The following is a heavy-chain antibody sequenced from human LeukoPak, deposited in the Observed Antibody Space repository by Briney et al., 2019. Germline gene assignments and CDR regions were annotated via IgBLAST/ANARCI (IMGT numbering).Heavy chain of an antibody. CDR1: GYSFTTYW. CDR2: IDPSDSYT. J-gene: IGHJ2*01. D-gene: IGHD4-23*01. Sequence: PGESLRISCKGSGYSFTTYWISWVRQMPGKGLEWMGRIDPSDSYTNYSPSFQGHVTISADKSISTAYLQWSSLKASDTAMYYCARSGGQEWYFDLWGRGTLVTVSS. CDR3: ARSGGQEWYFDL. V-gene: IGHV5-10-1*01.